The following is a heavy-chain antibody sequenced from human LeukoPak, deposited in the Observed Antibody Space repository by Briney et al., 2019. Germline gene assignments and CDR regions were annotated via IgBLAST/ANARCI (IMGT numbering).Heavy chain of an antibody. D-gene: IGHD3-10*01. CDR1: GASFHNYY. J-gene: IGHJ4*02. CDR3: ARHAYTYYGSGPHRAFDY. Sequence: SETLSLTCAVYGASFHNYYWTWIRQPPGKRLEWLGEIGHSGGTNYNPSLSSRVTISLDTSKNQFSLRLTSVTAADTGVYYCARHAYTYYGSGPHRAFDYWGQGTLVTVSS. V-gene: IGHV4-34*01. CDR2: IGHSGGT.